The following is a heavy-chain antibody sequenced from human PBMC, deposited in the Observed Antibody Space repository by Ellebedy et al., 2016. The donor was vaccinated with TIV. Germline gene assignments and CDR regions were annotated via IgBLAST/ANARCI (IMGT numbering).Heavy chain of an antibody. D-gene: IGHD6-13*01. Sequence: GESLKISCAASGFTFSSYWMHWVRQAPGKGLVWVSRINSDGSSATYADSVKGRFTISRDNAKNTLYLQMNSLRVEDTAVYYCARVVAAAGRTGGGDDWGQGTLVTVSS. CDR1: GFTFSSYW. CDR2: INSDGSSA. V-gene: IGHV3-74*01. J-gene: IGHJ4*02. CDR3: ARVVAAAGRTGGGDD.